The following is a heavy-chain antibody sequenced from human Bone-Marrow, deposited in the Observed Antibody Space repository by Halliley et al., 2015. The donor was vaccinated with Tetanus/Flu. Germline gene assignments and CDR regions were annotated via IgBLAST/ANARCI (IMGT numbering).Heavy chain of an antibody. CDR1: GGTFSDFA. Sequence: QLVQSGAEVKKLGSSVKVSCKASGGTFSDFAISWVRQAPGQGPEWMGGIIPIFGTATYAQKFQDRVTITADESTSTAYMELSSLRSEDTAIYFCASRGSCGGGCFIYCFVYWGQGTLVTVSS. CDR2: IIPIFGTA. D-gene: IGHD2-21*02. J-gene: IGHJ4*02. CDR3: ASRGSCGGGCFIYCFVY. V-gene: IGHV1-69*01.